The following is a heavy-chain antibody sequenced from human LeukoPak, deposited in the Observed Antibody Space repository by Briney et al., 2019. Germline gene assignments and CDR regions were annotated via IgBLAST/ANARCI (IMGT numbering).Heavy chain of an antibody. D-gene: IGHD3-22*01. CDR2: ISSSSSTI. V-gene: IGHV3-48*01. CDR1: GFTFSSYS. CDR3: AKGHPDYYDSSGYYS. Sequence: GGSLRLSCAASGFTFSSYSMNWVRQAPGKGLEWVSYISSSSSTIYYADSVKGRFTISRDNSKNTLYLQMNSLRAEDTAVYYCAKGHPDYYDSSGYYSWGQGTLVTVSS. J-gene: IGHJ4*02.